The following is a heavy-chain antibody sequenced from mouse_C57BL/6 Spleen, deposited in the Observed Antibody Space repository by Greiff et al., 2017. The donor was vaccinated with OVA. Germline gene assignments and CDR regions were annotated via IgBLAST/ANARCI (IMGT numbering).Heavy chain of an antibody. Sequence: VQLQQSGPELVKPGASVKISCKASGYTFTDYYMNWVKQSHGKSLEWIGDINPNNGGTSSNEKFKGKATWTVDKSSSTAYMELRSLTSEDSAVYYCARDYYDYDDGNYYAMDYWGQGTSVTVSS. J-gene: IGHJ4*01. CDR1: GYTFTDYY. CDR3: ARDYYDYDDGNYYAMDY. V-gene: IGHV1-26*01. D-gene: IGHD2-4*01. CDR2: INPNNGGT.